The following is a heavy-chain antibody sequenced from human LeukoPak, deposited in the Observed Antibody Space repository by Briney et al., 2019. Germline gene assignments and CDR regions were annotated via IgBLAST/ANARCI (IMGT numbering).Heavy chain of an antibody. CDR3: ARSITIFGVVPSFDY. CDR2: IDWDDDK. V-gene: IGHV2-70*11. Sequence: SGPTLVNPTQTLTLTCTFSGFSLSTGGMCVSWIRQPPGKALEWLARIDWDDDKYYSTSLRTRLTISKDTSKNQVVLTMTNMDPVDTATYYCARSITIFGVVPSFDYWGQGTLVTVSS. D-gene: IGHD3-3*01. CDR1: GFSLSTGGMC. J-gene: IGHJ4*02.